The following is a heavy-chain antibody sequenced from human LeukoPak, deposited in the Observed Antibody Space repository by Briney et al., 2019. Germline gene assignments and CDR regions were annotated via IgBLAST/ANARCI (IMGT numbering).Heavy chain of an antibody. Sequence: RTGGSLRLSCAASGFTFNNYGMHWVRQAPGKGLEWVAVISYDGSNQYYADSAKGRFTISRDNSKNTLYLQMNSLRAEDTAVYYCARFGPGANWGQGTLVTVSS. CDR2: ISYDGSNQ. J-gene: IGHJ4*02. V-gene: IGHV3-30*03. D-gene: IGHD3-16*01. CDR1: GFTFNNYG. CDR3: ARFGPGAN.